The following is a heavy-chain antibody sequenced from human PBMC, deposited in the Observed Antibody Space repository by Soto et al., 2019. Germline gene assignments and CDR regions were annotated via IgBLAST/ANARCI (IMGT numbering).Heavy chain of an antibody. Sequence: QITLKESGPTLVKPTQTLTLTCTFSGFSLSTSGVGVAWIRQPPGKALELLALIYWDDDKRYRPSLESRLTITKDTSQNQVVLTMTNMDSVDTATYYCAYLPCSGGSCYWFSFSGMDVWGQGTTVTVSS. CDR1: GFSLSTSGVG. V-gene: IGHV2-5*02. J-gene: IGHJ6*02. CDR3: AYLPCSGGSCYWFSFSGMDV. D-gene: IGHD2-15*01. CDR2: IYWDDDK.